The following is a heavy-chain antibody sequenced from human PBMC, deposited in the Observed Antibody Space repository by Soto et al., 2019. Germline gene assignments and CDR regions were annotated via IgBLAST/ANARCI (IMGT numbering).Heavy chain of an antibody. CDR3: ARRSRFPYDILTGYIKPAHEYFDY. V-gene: IGHV4-39*07. J-gene: IGHJ4*02. CDR1: GGSISSSSYY. D-gene: IGHD3-9*01. CDR2: IYYSGST. Sequence: PSETLSLTCTVSGGSISSSSYYWGWIRQPPGKGLEWIGSIYYSGSTYYNPSLKSRVTISVDTSKNQFSLKLSSVTAADTAVYYCARRSRFPYDILTGYIKPAHEYFDYWGQGTLVTVSS.